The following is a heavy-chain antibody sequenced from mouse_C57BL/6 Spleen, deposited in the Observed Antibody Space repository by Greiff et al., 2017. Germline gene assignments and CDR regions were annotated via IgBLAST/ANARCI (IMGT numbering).Heavy chain of an antibody. D-gene: IGHD3-2*02. CDR3: VKRGSSGYFDY. J-gene: IGHJ2*01. CDR2: IDPSASYT. V-gene: IGHV1-69*01. CDR1: GYTFTSYW. Sequence: QVQLQQPGAELVMPGASVKLSCKASGYTFTSYWMHWVKQRPGQGLEWIGEIDPSASYTNYNQKFKGKSTLTVDKSSSTAYMQLSSLTSEDSAVYYCVKRGSSGYFDYWGQGTTLTVSS.